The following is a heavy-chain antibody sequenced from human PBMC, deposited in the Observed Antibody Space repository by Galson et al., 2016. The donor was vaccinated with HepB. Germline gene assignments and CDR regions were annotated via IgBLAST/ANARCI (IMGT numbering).Heavy chain of an antibody. J-gene: IGHJ4*02. CDR3: ARDAWTVGQEDGGIDY. D-gene: IGHD4-23*01. V-gene: IGHV3-33*01. Sequence: SLRLSCAASGFVFSHYGMHWVRQAPGKGLEWVAVIQHDGSNKYYADSVKGRVTVSRDNSKNTLSLQMSSLRDEDTALYYCARDAWTVGQEDGGIDYWGQGTLVTVSS. CDR1: GFVFSHYG. CDR2: IQHDGSNK.